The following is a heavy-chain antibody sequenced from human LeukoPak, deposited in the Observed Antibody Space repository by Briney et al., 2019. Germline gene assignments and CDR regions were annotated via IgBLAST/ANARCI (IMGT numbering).Heavy chain of an antibody. V-gene: IGHV1-8*02. CDR3: ARAPVRGALKKYNWFDP. J-gene: IGHJ5*02. Sequence: ASVKVSCKASGYTFTSYDINWVRQATGQGLEWMGWMNPNSGNTGYAQKFQGRVTMTRNTSISTAYMELSSLRSEDTAVYYCARAPVRGALKKYNWFDPWGQGTLVTVSS. CDR1: GYTFTSYD. CDR2: MNPNSGNT. D-gene: IGHD3-10*01.